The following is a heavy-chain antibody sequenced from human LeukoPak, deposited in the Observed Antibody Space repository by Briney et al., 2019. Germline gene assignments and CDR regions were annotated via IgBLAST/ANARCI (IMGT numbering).Heavy chain of an antibody. J-gene: IGHJ4*02. CDR1: GGTFSSYA. D-gene: IGHD1-26*01. CDR2: IIPIFGTA. V-gene: IGHV1-69*05. CDR3: AREPHSGSYFDY. Sequence: ASVKVSCKASGGTFSSYAISWVRQAPGQGLEWMGGIIPIFGTANYAQKFQGRVTITTDESTSTAYMELSSLRSEDAAVYYCAREPHSGSYFDYWGQGTLVTVSS.